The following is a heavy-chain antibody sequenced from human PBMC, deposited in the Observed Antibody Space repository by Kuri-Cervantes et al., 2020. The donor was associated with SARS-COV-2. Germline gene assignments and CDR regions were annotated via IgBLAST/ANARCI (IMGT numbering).Heavy chain of an antibody. CDR3: ARVAATTWGAFDI. CDR2: ISYDGSNK. D-gene: IGHD2-15*01. Sequence: GESLKISCAASGFTFSSYAMHWVRQAPGKGLEWVAVISYDGSNKYYADSVKGRFTISRDNSKNTLYLQMNSLRAEDTAVYYCARVAATTWGAFDIWGQGTMVTVSS. V-gene: IGHV3-30*04. J-gene: IGHJ3*02. CDR1: GFTFSSYA.